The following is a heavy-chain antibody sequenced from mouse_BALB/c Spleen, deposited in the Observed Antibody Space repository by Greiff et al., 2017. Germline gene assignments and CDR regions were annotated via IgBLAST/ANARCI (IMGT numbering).Heavy chain of an antibody. CDR1: GYSITSGYY. CDR2: ISYDGSN. D-gene: IGHD4-1*01. J-gene: IGHJ3*01. CDR3: ARLNWDYAY. V-gene: IGHV3-6*02. Sequence: DVQLQESGPGLVKPSQSLSLTCSVTGYSITSGYYWNWIRQFPGNKLEWMGYISYDGSNNYNPSLKNRISITRDTSKNQFFLKLNSVTTEDTATYYCARLNWDYAYWGQGTLVTVSA.